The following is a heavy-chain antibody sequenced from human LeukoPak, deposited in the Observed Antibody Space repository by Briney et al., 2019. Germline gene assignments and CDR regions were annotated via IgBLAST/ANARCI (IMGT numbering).Heavy chain of an antibody. Sequence: GGSLRLSCAASGFTFSSYSMTWVRQAPGKGLEWVSSVSGRGTYIYYADSVKGRFTISRDNSKNTLYLQMNSLRAEDTAVYYCARPGLSYYYGMDVWGQGTTVTVSS. J-gene: IGHJ6*02. CDR2: VSGRGTYI. CDR1: GFTFSSYS. CDR3: ARPGLSYYYGMDV. D-gene: IGHD3-22*01. V-gene: IGHV3-21*01.